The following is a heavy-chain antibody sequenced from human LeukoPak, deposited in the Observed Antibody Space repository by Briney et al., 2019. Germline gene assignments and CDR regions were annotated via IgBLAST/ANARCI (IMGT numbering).Heavy chain of an antibody. CDR3: ARDSSAYYLYYFDS. J-gene: IGHJ4*02. CDR2: IYYSGST. V-gene: IGHV4-39*07. CDR1: GGSISSSSYY. Sequence: ESSETLSLTCTVSGGSISSSSYYWGWIRQPPGKGLEWIGSIYYSGSTYYNPSLKSRVTISVDTSKNQFSPKLSSVTAADTAVYYCARDSSAYYLYYFDSWGQGTLVTVSS. D-gene: IGHD3-22*01.